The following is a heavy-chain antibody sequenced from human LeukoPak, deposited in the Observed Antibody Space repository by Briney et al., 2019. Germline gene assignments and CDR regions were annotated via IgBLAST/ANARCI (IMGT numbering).Heavy chain of an antibody. D-gene: IGHD4-17*01. V-gene: IGHV3-21*01. CDR3: ARVTGDDYGDLRFDY. CDR1: GFSFSSYS. Sequence: GGSLRLSCAASGFSFSSYSMNWVRQAPGKGLEWVSSITTSSSYIYYADSVKGRFTISRDNAKNSLYLQMNSLRAEDTAVYYCARVTGDDYGDLRFDYWGQGTLVTVSS. CDR2: ITTSSSYI. J-gene: IGHJ4*02.